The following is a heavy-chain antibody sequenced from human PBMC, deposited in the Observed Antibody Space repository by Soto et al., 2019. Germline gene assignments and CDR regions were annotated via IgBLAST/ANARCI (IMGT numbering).Heavy chain of an antibody. CDR1: GFTFSSYG. CDR3: AKLIEYCSGGSCHENYFDY. J-gene: IGHJ4*02. Sequence: GGSLRLSCAASGFTFSSYGMHWVRQAPGKGLEWVAVISYDGSNKYYADSVKGRFTISRDNSKNTLYLQMNSLRAEDTAVYYCAKLIEYCSGGSCHENYFDYWGQGTLVTVSS. D-gene: IGHD2-15*01. V-gene: IGHV3-30*18. CDR2: ISYDGSNK.